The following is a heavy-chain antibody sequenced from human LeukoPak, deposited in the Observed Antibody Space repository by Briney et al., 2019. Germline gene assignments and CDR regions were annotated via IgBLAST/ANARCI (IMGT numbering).Heavy chain of an antibody. CDR3: ARISGYYYGMDV. Sequence: GGSLRLSCAASGFTLSSYSMNGVPEAPGKGLEGVSSISSSSSYIYYADSVRGRFTISRDNAKNSLYLQMNSLRAEDTAVYYCARISGYYYGMDVWGQGTTVTASS. J-gene: IGHJ6*02. CDR1: GFTLSSYS. CDR2: ISSSSSYI. V-gene: IGHV3-21*01.